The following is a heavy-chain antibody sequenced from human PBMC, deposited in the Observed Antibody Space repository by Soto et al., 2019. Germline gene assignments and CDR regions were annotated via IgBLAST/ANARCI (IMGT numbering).Heavy chain of an antibody. Sequence: EVQLVESGGGLIQPGGSLRLSCAVSGFTVSNNFMNWVRQAPGKGLEWVSLIYSGGGTYYADSVKGRFTISRDNSENMLYLQLNSLRVDDTAVYYCARGHDMSHYWHAFDLWGQGTMVAVSS. CDR2: IYSGGGT. V-gene: IGHV3-53*01. CDR1: GFTVSNNF. J-gene: IGHJ3*01. CDR3: ARGHDMSHYWHAFDL. D-gene: IGHD3-10*01.